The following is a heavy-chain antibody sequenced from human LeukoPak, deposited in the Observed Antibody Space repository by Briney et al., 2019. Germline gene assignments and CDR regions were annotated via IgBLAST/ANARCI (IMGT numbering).Heavy chain of an antibody. CDR3: AKGSWELPDNWFDP. D-gene: IGHD1-26*01. V-gene: IGHV3-9*01. CDR1: GFTFDDYA. CDR2: ISWNSGSI. J-gene: IGHJ5*02. Sequence: GGSLRLSCAASGFTFDDYAMHWVRQAPGKGLEWVSGISWNSGSIGYADSVKGRFTISRDNAKNSLYLQMNSLRAEDTALYYCAKGSWELPDNWFDPWGQGTLVTASS.